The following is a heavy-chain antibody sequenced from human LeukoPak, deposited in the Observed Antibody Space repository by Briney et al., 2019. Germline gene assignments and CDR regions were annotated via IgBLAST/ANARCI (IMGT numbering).Heavy chain of an antibody. V-gene: IGHV3-30-3*01. CDR2: ISYDGSNK. J-gene: IGHJ4*02. D-gene: IGHD6-13*01. CDR3: AKDRSSTWSFDY. Sequence: PGGSLSLSCAASGFTFSSYAIHWVRQAPGKGRGWGVVISYDGSNKYYADSVTGGFTISKHNSKNTLYLQMNSLRAEDTAVYYCAKDRSSTWSFDYWGEGTLVTVSS. CDR1: GFTFSSYA.